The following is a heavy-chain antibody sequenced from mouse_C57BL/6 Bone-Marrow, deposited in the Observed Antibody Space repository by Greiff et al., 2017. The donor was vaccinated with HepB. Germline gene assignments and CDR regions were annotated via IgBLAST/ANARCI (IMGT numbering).Heavy chain of an antibody. V-gene: IGHV1-55*01. CDR2: IYPGSGST. CDR3: ALYYYGSGDYFDY. D-gene: IGHD1-1*01. Sequence: VQLQQPGAELVKPGASVKMSCKASGYTFTSYWITWVKQRPGQGLEWIGDIYPGSGSTNYNEKFKSKATLTVDTSSSTAYMQLSSLTSEDSAVYYCALYYYGSGDYFDYWGQGTTLTVSS. J-gene: IGHJ2*01. CDR1: GYTFTSYW.